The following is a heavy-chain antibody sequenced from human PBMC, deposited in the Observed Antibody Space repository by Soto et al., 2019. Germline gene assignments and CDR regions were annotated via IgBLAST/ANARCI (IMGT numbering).Heavy chain of an antibody. J-gene: IGHJ6*02. CDR1: GYSFTSYW. D-gene: IGHD1-7*01. CDR3: ARQELELRYYYYYGMDV. CDR2: IDPSDSYT. Sequence: GESLKISCKGSGYSFTSYWISWERQMPGKGLEWMGRIDPSDSYTNYSPSFQGHVTISADKSISTAYLQWSSLKASDTAMYYCARQELELRYYYYYGMDVWGQGTTVTVYS. V-gene: IGHV5-10-1*01.